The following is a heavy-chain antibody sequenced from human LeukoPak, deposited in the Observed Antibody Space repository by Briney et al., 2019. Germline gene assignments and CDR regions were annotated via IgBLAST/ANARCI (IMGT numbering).Heavy chain of an antibody. Sequence: ASVKVSCKASGYTFAGYYMHWVRQAPGQGLEWMGWINPNSGGTNYAQKFQGRVTMTRDTSISTAYMELSRLRSDDTAVYYCARESIWSDYKGFDYWGQGTLVTVSS. J-gene: IGHJ4*02. D-gene: IGHD3-3*01. CDR3: ARESIWSDYKGFDY. V-gene: IGHV1-2*02. CDR1: GYTFAGYY. CDR2: INPNSGGT.